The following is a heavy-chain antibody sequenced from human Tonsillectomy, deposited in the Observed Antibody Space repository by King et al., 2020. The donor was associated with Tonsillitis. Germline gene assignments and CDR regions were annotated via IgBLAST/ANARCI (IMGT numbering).Heavy chain of an antibody. CDR1: GFTFDDYA. J-gene: IGHJ4*02. D-gene: IGHD1-26*01. V-gene: IGHV3-9*01. CDR2: ISWNSGSI. Sequence: VQLVESGGGLVQPGRSLRLSCAASGFTFDDYAMHWVRQAPGKGLERVSGISWNSGSIGYADSVKGRFTISRDNAKNSLYLQMNSLRAEDTALYYCAKEGGWELLSLLDYWGQGTLVTVSS. CDR3: AKEGGWELLSLLDY.